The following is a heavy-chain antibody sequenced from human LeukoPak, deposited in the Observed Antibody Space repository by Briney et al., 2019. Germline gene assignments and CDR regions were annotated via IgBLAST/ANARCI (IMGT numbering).Heavy chain of an antibody. CDR3: HGGYAYALENCDY. D-gene: IGHD3-16*01. CDR1: GFIFTNYA. CDR2: ITGSGDTT. J-gene: IGHJ4*01. V-gene: IGHV3-23*01. Sequence: PGGSLRLSCAASGFIFTNYAMSWVRLAPGKGLEWVAAITGSGDTTYYAEPVKGRFTISRDNAKNTVYLQMKSLTVEDTGVYYCHGGYAYALENCDYWGHGTVVTVST.